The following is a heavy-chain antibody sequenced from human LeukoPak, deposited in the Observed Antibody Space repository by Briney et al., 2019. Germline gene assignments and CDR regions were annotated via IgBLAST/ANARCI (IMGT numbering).Heavy chain of an antibody. D-gene: IGHD2-2*01. Sequence: PGGSLRLSCAASGFTFDDYTMHWVRQAPGKGLEWVSLISWDGGSTYYADSVKGRFTISRDNSKNSLYLQMNSLRTEDTALYYCAARYQLLSRVPENDAFDIWGQGTMVTVSS. V-gene: IGHV3-43*01. J-gene: IGHJ3*02. CDR2: ISWDGGST. CDR1: GFTFDDYT. CDR3: AARYQLLSRVPENDAFDI.